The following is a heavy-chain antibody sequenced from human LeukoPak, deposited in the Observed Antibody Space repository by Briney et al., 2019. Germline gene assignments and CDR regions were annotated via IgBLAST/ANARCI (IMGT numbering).Heavy chain of an antibody. CDR2: IGSSSSSI. V-gene: IGHV3-21*01. J-gene: IGHJ3*02. CDR1: GFSFSGHS. Sequence: GGPLRLSCAASGFSFSGHSMNWVRQAPGKGLEWVSSIGSSSSSIYYAGSVKGRFTISRDNAKNSLYLQMNSLSAEDTAVYYCARETGEAFDIWGQGTMVIVS. D-gene: IGHD7-27*01. CDR3: ARETGEAFDI.